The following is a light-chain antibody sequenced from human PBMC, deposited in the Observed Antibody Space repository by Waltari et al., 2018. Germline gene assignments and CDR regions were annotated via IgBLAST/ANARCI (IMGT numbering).Light chain of an antibody. CDR1: QTMSSD. CDR3: QQSSTWT. CDR2: AVS. J-gene: IGKJ1*01. V-gene: IGKV1-39*01. Sequence: DIQMTQSPSALSASVGDRVTISCRANQTMSSDLNWYQQKPGTAPKVLIYAVSNLQSGVPSRFSGSGSGTDFTLTISSLQPEDSATYYCQQSSTWTFGQGTKVEIK.